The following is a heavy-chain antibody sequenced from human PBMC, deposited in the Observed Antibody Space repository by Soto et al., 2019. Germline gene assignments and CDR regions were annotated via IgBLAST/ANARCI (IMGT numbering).Heavy chain of an antibody. CDR2: ISPNSGGT. CDR1: GYTFTGYY. Sequence: GASVKVSCKASGYTFTGYYMHWVRQAPGQGLEWMGWISPNSGGTNYAQKFQGRVTMTRDTSISTAYMELSRLRSDDTAVYYCARNPRPNVLLWFGEYDAFDIWGQGTMVTVSS. CDR3: ARNPRPNVLLWFGEYDAFDI. D-gene: IGHD3-10*01. J-gene: IGHJ3*02. V-gene: IGHV1-2*02.